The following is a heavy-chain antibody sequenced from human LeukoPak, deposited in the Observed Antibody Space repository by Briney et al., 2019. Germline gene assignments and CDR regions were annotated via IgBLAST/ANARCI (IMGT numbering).Heavy chain of an antibody. V-gene: IGHV4-59*01. Sequence: PSETLSLTCTVSGVSISSSYWSWIRQPPGKTLEWIGYIYYSGSTNSNPSLKSRVTISADTSKSQFSLKLNSVTAADTAVYYCVRGNYDSRGYSNAFDIWGQGAMVTVSS. J-gene: IGHJ3*02. CDR3: VRGNYDSRGYSNAFDI. CDR2: IYYSGST. D-gene: IGHD3-22*01. CDR1: GVSISSSY.